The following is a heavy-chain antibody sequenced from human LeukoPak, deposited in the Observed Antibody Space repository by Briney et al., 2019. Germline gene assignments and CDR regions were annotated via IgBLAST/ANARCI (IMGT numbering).Heavy chain of an antibody. J-gene: IGHJ1*01. Sequence: PGGSRRLSCAASGFTFSSYAMSWVRQAPGKGLEWVSAISGSGGSTYYADSVKGRFTISRDNSKNTLYLQMNSLRAEDTAVYYCAKQFDCSSTSCSSYFQHWGQGTLVTVSS. V-gene: IGHV3-23*01. CDR1: GFTFSSYA. D-gene: IGHD2-2*01. CDR2: ISGSGGST. CDR3: AKQFDCSSTSCSSYFQH.